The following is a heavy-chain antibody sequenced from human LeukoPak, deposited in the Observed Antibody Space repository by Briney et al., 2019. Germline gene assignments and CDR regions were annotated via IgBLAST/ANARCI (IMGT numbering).Heavy chain of an antibody. J-gene: IGHJ4*02. D-gene: IGHD3-22*01. CDR1: GGSISSSTYY. CDR2: IYYSGST. Sequence: SETLSLTCTVSGGSISSSTYYWGWIRQPPGKGLEWIGNIYYSGSTYYNPSLKSRVTISVDTSKNQFSLKLSSVTAADTAVYYCARSYSYDSSGYYPPTYWGQGTLVTVSS. V-gene: IGHV4-39*01. CDR3: ARSYSYDSSGYYPPTY.